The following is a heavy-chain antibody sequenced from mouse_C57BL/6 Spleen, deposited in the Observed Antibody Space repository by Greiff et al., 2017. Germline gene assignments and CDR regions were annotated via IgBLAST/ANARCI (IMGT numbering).Heavy chain of an antibody. J-gene: IGHJ2*01. D-gene: IGHD6-1*01. CDR1: GYAFSSYW. Sequence: QVQLQQSGAELVKPGASVKISCKASGYAFSSYWMNWVKQRPGKGLEWIGQIYPGDGDTNYNGKFKGKATLTADKSSSTAYMQLSSLTSEDSAVYFCARRAASGDFDYWGQGTTLTVSS. CDR2: IYPGDGDT. CDR3: ARRAASGDFDY. V-gene: IGHV1-80*01.